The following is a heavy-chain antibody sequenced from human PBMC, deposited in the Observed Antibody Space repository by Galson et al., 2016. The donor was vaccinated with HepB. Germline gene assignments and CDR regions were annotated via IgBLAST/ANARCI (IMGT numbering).Heavy chain of an antibody. J-gene: IGHJ4*02. D-gene: IGHD5-18*01. Sequence: SLRLSCAASGFTFSDYYMSWIRQAPGKGLEWVSYISGSSSYTNYADSVKGRFTISRDNAKISLFLRMNSLRVEDTAVYYCARAPRLYSDGYETPDYFDYWGQGTLVTVSS. CDR3: ARAPRLYSDGYETPDYFDY. V-gene: IGHV3-11*06. CDR2: ISGSSSYT. CDR1: GFTFSDYY.